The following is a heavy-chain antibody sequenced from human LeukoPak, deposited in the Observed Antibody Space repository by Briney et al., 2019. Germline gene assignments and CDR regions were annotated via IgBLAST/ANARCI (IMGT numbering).Heavy chain of an antibody. CDR3: AKAYGQLSPHFFDY. D-gene: IGHD2-2*01. CDR2: IYIGGST. CDR1: GFTVTGNY. J-gene: IGHJ4*02. V-gene: IGHV3-53*01. Sequence: TGGSLRLSCAASGFTVTGNYMSWVHQAPGKGLEWVSVIYIGGSTYYADSVKGRFTISRDNSKNTLYLQMNSLRAEDTAVYYCAKAYGQLSPHFFDYWGQGTLVTVSS.